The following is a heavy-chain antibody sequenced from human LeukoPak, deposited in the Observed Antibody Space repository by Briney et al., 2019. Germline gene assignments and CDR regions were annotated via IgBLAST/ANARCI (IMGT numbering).Heavy chain of an antibody. CDR2: ISSSSSYI. V-gene: IGHV3-21*01. J-gene: IGHJ5*02. CDR3: ARVPIIAAGYNWFDP. CDR1: GFTFSSYS. Sequence: GGSLRLSCAASGFTFSSYSMNWVRQAPGKGLEWVSSISSSSSYIYYADSVKGRFTISRDNAKNSLYLQMNSLRAEDTAVYYCARVPIIAAGYNWFDPWGQGTLVTVSS. D-gene: IGHD6-13*01.